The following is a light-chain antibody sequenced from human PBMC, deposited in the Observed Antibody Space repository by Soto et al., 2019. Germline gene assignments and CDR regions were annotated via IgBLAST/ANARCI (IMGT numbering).Light chain of an antibody. Sequence: EIVLTQSPGTLSLSPGERATLSCRASQTISSNFLAWYQQKPGQAPRLVIYGASSRATGIPDRFSGSGSGTDFSLTISRLEPEDIAVYYCQQYGSWWSFGQGTKVEIK. CDR1: QTISSNF. CDR3: QQYGSWWS. CDR2: GAS. J-gene: IGKJ1*01. V-gene: IGKV3-20*01.